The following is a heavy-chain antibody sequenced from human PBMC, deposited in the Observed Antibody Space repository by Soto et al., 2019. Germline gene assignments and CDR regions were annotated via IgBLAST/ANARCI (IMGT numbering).Heavy chain of an antibody. CDR3: TTGMVRGVIIIHRTYYYGMDV. V-gene: IGHV3-15*01. Sequence: GGSPRLSCAASGFTFSNAWMSWVRQAPGKGLEWVGRIKSKTDGGTTDYAAPVKGRFTISRDDSKNTLYLQMNSLKTEDTAVYYCTTGMVRGVIIIHRTYYYGMDVWGQGTTVTVSS. CDR2: IKSKTDGGTT. D-gene: IGHD3-10*01. J-gene: IGHJ6*02. CDR1: GFTFSNAW.